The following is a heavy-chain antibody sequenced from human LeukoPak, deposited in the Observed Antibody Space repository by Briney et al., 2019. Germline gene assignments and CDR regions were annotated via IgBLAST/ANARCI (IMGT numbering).Heavy chain of an antibody. CDR2: ISYDGSNK. V-gene: IGHV3-30*18. CDR3: AKVDRIAAAGTVGYYGMDV. J-gene: IGHJ6*02. Sequence: GGSLRLSCAASGFTFSSYGMHWVRQAPGKGLEWVAVISYDGSNKYYADSVKGRFTISRDNSKNTLYLQMNSLRAEDTAVYYCAKVDRIAAAGTVGYYGMDVWGQGTTVTVSS. D-gene: IGHD6-13*01. CDR1: GFTFSSYG.